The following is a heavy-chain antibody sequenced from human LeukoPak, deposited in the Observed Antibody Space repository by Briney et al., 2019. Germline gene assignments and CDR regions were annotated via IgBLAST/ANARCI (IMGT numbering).Heavy chain of an antibody. CDR1: GYSFTSYW. J-gene: IGHJ4*02. Sequence: GESLKISCKGSGYSFTSYWIGWVRQMPGKGLEWMGIIYPGDSDTRYSPSFQGQVTISADKSISTAYLQWSSLKASDTAMYYCARIATMVRGVIIALDHWGQGTLVTVSS. CDR3: ARIATMVRGVIIALDH. CDR2: IYPGDSDT. D-gene: IGHD3-10*01. V-gene: IGHV5-51*01.